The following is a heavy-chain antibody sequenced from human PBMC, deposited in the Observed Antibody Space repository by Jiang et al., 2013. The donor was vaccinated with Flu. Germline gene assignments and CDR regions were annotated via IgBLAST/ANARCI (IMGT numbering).Heavy chain of an antibody. V-gene: IGHV3-33*01. J-gene: IGHJ4*02. CDR1: EFTFSSYG. Sequence: RLSCAASEFTFSSYGMHWVRQAPGKGLEWVAVIWYDGTNKYYADSVKGRFTISRDNSKNMLFLQMNSLRAEDTAVYYCARDSHYGSGSYYDSWGQGTLVTVSS. CDR2: IWYDGTNK. CDR3: ARDSHYGSGSYYDS. D-gene: IGHD3-10*01.